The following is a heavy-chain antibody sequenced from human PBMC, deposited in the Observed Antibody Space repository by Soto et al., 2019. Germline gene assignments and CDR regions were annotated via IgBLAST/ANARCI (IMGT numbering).Heavy chain of an antibody. CDR3: ARERTGDPTFFDY. V-gene: IGHV4-61*01. D-gene: IGHD1-1*01. Sequence: SETLSLTCSVSGGSVRSGSYYWSWIRQPPGKGLEWIGYIYFSGSTDHNPSLKSRVTISVDTSKNQFSLKLSSLTAADTAVYYCARERTGDPTFFDYWGQGTLVTVSS. J-gene: IGHJ4*02. CDR2: IYFSGST. CDR1: GGSVRSGSYY.